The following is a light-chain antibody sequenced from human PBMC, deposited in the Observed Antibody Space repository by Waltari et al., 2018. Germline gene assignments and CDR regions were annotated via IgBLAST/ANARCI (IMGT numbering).Light chain of an antibody. V-gene: IGLV1-44*01. CDR1: GSSPGSNN. Sequence: QSVLTQPPSVSGTPGQRVTISCSGSGSSPGSNNGIWFQHLPGAAPKLLIYFNDRRPSGVPDRFSGSKSGTSASLAISGLQSEDEGDYYCASWDDNLDAWVFGGGTRLTVL. CDR3: ASWDDNLDAWV. CDR2: FND. J-gene: IGLJ3*02.